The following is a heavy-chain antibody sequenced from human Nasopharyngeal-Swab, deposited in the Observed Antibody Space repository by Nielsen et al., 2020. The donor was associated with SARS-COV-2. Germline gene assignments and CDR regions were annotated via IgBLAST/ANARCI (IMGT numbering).Heavy chain of an antibody. CDR3: AREIAYTAVAYGWFDP. CDR1: GFTFSSYA. CDR2: IHSSSSTM. D-gene: IGHD5-18*01. J-gene: IGHJ5*02. Sequence: GESLKISCAASGFTFSSYAMSWVRQAPGKGLEWVSYIHSSSSTMYYADSVKGRFTISRDNAKNSLYLQMNSLRDEDTAVYYCAREIAYTAVAYGWFDPWGQGTLVTVSS. V-gene: IGHV3-48*02.